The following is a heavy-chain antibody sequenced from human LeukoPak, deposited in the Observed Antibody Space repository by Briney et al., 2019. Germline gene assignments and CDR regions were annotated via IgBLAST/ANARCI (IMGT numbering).Heavy chain of an antibody. J-gene: IGHJ3*02. D-gene: IGHD3-22*01. CDR2: IWYDGSNK. CDR3: ASVYYDSXXXAFDI. Sequence: GGSLRLSCAASGFIFSSYAMHWVRQAPGKGLEWVAFIWYDGSNKYYVDSVKGRFTISRDNSKNTLYLQMNSLRAEDTAVYYCASVYYDSXXXAFDIWGQGTMVTVSS. CDR1: GFIFSSYA. V-gene: IGHV3-33*01.